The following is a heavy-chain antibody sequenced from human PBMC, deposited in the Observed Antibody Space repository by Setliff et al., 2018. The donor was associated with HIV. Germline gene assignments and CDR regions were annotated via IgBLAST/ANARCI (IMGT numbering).Heavy chain of an antibody. CDR2: IIPVFGKV. D-gene: IGHD6-6*01. Sequence: SVKVSCKASGGTFSSFGINWIRQAPGEGLEWMGGIIPVFGKVEYAQRFQGRVKITADESTSTAYMEINSLIPEDTGVYYCVRDGKIGARLDYWGPGTQVTVSS. J-gene: IGHJ4*02. CDR3: VRDGKIGARLDY. V-gene: IGHV1-69*13. CDR1: GGTFSSFG.